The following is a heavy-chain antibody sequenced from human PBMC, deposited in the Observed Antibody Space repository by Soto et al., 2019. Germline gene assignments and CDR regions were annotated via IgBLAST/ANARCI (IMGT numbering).Heavy chain of an antibody. Sequence: SETLSLTCSVSGGSISSYYWSWIRQPPGKGLEWIGYTNNSGSTNYNPSLKSRVTISGDTSKNQISLKLSSVTAADTAVYYCARRYGYYFDYWGQGTLVTVSS. V-gene: IGHV4-59*08. J-gene: IGHJ4*02. CDR1: GGSISSYY. D-gene: IGHD4-17*01. CDR3: ARRYGYYFDY. CDR2: TNNSGST.